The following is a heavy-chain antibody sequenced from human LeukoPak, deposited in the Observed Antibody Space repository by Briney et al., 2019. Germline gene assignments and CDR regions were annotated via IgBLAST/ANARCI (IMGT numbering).Heavy chain of an antibody. CDR3: ARLYYDYVWGSYRLYYFDY. CDR1: GGFISSYY. V-gene: IGHV4-59*08. Sequence: SETLSLTCTVSGGFISSYYWSWIRQPPGKGLEWIGYIYYSGSTNYNPSLKSRVTISVDTSKNQFSLKLSSVTAADTAVYYCARLYYDYVWGSYRLYYFDYWGQGTLVTVSS. CDR2: IYYSGST. J-gene: IGHJ4*02. D-gene: IGHD3-16*02.